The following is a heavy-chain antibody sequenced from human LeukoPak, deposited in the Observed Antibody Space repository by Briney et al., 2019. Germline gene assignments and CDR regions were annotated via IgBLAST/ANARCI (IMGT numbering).Heavy chain of an antibody. CDR1: GFTFSSYG. Sequence: PGGSLRLSCAASGFTFSSYGMSWVRRAPGKGLEWVSAISGSGGSTYYADSVKGRFTISRDNSKNTLYLQMNSLRAEDTAIYYCAKDLIITATVGCVYDYWGQGTLVTVSS. CDR3: AKDLIITATVGCVYDY. V-gene: IGHV3-23*01. D-gene: IGHD1-7*01. J-gene: IGHJ4*02. CDR2: ISGSGGST.